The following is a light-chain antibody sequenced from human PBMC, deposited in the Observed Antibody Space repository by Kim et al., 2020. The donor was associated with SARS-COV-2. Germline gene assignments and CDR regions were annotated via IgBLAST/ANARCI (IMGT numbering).Light chain of an antibody. CDR2: KAT. J-gene: IGKJ1*01. Sequence: DIQMTQSPSTLSASIGDRVTITCRASQNVYVWLDWYQQKPGKAPNLLIYKATTLESGVPSRFSGSGSGTEFTLTISSLQPDDFATYYCQQYHSSWTFGQGTKVDIK. CDR3: QQYHSSWT. CDR1: QNVYVW. V-gene: IGKV1-5*03.